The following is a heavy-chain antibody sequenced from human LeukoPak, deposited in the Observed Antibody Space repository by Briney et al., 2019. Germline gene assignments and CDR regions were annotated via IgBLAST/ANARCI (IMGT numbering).Heavy chain of an antibody. V-gene: IGHV4-31*03. J-gene: IGHJ4*02. Sequence: SETLSLTCTVSGGTISSGGYYWSWIRQRQGKGLEWIGYIYYSGSTYYNQSLKSRVTISVDTSKNQFSLKLSSVTATDTAVYYCARHISSGFDYWGQGTLVTVSS. CDR1: GGTISSGGYY. D-gene: IGHD6-19*01. CDR2: IYYSGST. CDR3: ARHISSGFDY.